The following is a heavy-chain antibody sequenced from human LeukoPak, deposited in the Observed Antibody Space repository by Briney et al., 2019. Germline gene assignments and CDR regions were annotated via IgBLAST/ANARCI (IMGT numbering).Heavy chain of an antibody. Sequence: GGSLRLSCAASGFTFSSYSMNWVRQAPGKGLEWVSYISSSGSTIYYADSVKGRFTISRDNAKNSLYLQMNSLRAEDTAVYYCARRGLIAAAGAFDYWGQGTLVTVSS. V-gene: IGHV3-48*04. CDR1: GFTFSSYS. CDR3: ARRGLIAAAGAFDY. D-gene: IGHD6-13*01. CDR2: ISSSGSTI. J-gene: IGHJ4*02.